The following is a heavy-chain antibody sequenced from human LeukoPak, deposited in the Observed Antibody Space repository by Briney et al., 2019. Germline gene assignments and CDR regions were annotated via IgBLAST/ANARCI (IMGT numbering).Heavy chain of an antibody. CDR2: IYCSGST. V-gene: IGHV4-59*01. Sequence: SETLSLTCTVSGGSISSYYWSWIRQPPGKGLEWIGYIYCSGSTNYNPSLKSRVIISVDTSKNQFSLKLSPVIAADTAVYYCARVGVDYSGNIIKYYFDYWGQGTLVTVSS. CDR1: GGSISSYY. J-gene: IGHJ4*02. D-gene: IGHD4-23*01. CDR3: ARVGVDYSGNIIKYYFDY.